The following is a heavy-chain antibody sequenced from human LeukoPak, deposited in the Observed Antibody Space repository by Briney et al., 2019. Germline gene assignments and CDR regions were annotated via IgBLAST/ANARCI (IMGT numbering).Heavy chain of an antibody. Sequence: SETLSLTCTVSDGSITRSSYYWGWIRQIPGEGLDWIGSIYYTGIAYYNPSLQGRVTMSVDTSKNQFSLKLNSVTVADTAVYYCAREYYDFWSGPNWFDPWGQGTLVTVSS. V-gene: IGHV4-39*01. CDR2: IYYTGIA. J-gene: IGHJ5*02. D-gene: IGHD3-3*01. CDR1: DGSITRSSYY. CDR3: AREYYDFWSGPNWFDP.